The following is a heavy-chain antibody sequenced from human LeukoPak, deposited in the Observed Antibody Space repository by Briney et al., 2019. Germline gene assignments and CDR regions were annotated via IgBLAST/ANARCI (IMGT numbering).Heavy chain of an antibody. CDR3: VRSGDSSNSAAPFDI. J-gene: IGHJ3*02. CDR2: IWYDGSNK. CDR1: GFTFSSYG. V-gene: IGHV3-33*01. Sequence: PGGSLRLSCAASGFTFSSYGMHWVRQAPGKGLEWVAVIWYDGSNKYYADSVKGRFTISRDNSKNTLYLQMNSLRAEDTAVYYCVRSGDSSNSAAPFDIWGQGTMVTVSS. D-gene: IGHD4-11*01.